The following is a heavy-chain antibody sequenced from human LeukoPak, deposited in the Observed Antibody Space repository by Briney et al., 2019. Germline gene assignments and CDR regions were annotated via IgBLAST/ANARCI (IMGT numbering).Heavy chain of an antibody. V-gene: IGHV3-21*01. D-gene: IGHD3-16*01. J-gene: IGHJ4*02. CDR1: GFTFSSYS. CDR2: ISSSSSYI. Sequence: GGSLRLSCAASGFTFSSYSMNWVRQAPGKGLEWVSSISSSSSYIYYADSVKGRFTISRDNAKNSLYLQMNSLRAEDTAVYYCASGRSDYVWGSFNINYWGQGTLVTVSS. CDR3: ASGRSDYVWGSFNINY.